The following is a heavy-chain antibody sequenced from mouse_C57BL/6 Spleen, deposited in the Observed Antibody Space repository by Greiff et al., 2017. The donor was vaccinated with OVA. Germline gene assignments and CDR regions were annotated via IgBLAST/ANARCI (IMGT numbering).Heavy chain of an antibody. Sequence: EVKLVESGGGLVKPGGSLKLSCAASGFTFSDYGMHWVRQAPEKGLEWVAYISCGSSTIYYADTVKGRFTLSRHNAKNTLFLQMTSLRSEDAAMYYCTRNYDGSSCWYFDVWGTGTTVTVSS. D-gene: IGHD1-1*01. J-gene: IGHJ1*03. CDR2: ISCGSSTI. CDR1: GFTFSDYG. CDR3: TRNYDGSSCWYFDV. V-gene: IGHV5-17*01.